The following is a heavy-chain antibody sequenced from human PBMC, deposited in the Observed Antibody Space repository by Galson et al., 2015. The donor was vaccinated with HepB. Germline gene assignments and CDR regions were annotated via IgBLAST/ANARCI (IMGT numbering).Heavy chain of an antibody. CDR2: ITSTGGST. J-gene: IGHJ4*02. CDR3: ARDSTCGGECYSR. Sequence: SLRLSCAASAFTFSSYSMNWVRQAPGKGLEWVSSITSTGGSTYYADSVKGRFTISRDNAKNSLYLQMNSLRAEDTAVYYCARDSTCGGECYSRWGQGTLVTVSS. V-gene: IGHV3-21*01. D-gene: IGHD2-21*01. CDR1: AFTFSSYS.